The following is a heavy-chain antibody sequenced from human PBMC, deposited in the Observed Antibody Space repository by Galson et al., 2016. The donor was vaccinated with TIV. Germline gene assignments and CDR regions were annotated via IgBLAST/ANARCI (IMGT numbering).Heavy chain of an antibody. D-gene: IGHD3-22*01. CDR1: GFTFSDYY. J-gene: IGHJ4*02. CDR3: ARESPPIWDSSGYYFDY. V-gene: IGHV3-11*01. CDR2: IIGSGTYM. Sequence: SLRLSCAASGFTFSDYYMSWIRQAPGKGLEWVSYIIGSGTYMYYADSVKGRFTISRDNAKNSLFLQMNSLRAEDTAVYYGARESPPIWDSSGYYFDYWGQGTLVTVST.